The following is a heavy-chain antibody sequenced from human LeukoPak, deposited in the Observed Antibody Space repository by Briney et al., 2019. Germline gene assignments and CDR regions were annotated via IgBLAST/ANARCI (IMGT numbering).Heavy chain of an antibody. CDR1: GGSISSYY. J-gene: IGHJ4*02. CDR3: ARGDIVVVPAATGSRVARLFDY. CDR2: ISYSGST. Sequence: SETLSLTCNVSGGSISSYYWIWIRQPPGKGLEWIGYISYSGSTYYNPSLKSRVTISVDTSKNQFSLKLSSVTAADTAVYYCARGDIVVVPAATGSRVARLFDYWGQGTLVTVSS. D-gene: IGHD2-2*01. V-gene: IGHV4-59*01.